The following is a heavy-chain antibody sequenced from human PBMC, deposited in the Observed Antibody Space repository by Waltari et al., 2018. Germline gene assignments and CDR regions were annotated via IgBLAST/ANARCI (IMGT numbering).Heavy chain of an antibody. V-gene: IGHV4-38-2*01. CDR2: MHHSGTT. J-gene: IGHJ4*02. CDR3: ARLIESADYDILTGYFDY. CDR1: GYSISSGYY. D-gene: IGHD3-9*01. Sequence: QAQLQESGPGLVKPSETLSLTCAVSGYSISSGYYWSWIRQPPGEGLEWIGCMHHSGTTYYNPSLKSRVTISVDTSKNQFSLKLSSVTAADTAVYYCARLIESADYDILTGYFDYWGQGTLVTVSS.